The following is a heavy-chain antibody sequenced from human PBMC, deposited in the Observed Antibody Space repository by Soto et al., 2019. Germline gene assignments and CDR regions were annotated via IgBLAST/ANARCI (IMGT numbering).Heavy chain of an antibody. J-gene: IGHJ3*02. CDR1: GGSIGSYH. CDR2: INHSGST. Sequence: SXTLSLTCTVSGGSIGSYHWSWIRQPPGKGLEWIGEINHSGSTNYNPSLKSRVTISVDTSKNQFSLKLSSVTAADTAVYYCARAHGAFDIWGQGTMVTVSS. V-gene: IGHV4-34*01. CDR3: ARAHGAFDI.